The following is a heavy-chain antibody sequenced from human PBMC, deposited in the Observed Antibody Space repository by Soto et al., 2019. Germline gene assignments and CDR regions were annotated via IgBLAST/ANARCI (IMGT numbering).Heavy chain of an antibody. Sequence: QVQLQESGPSLVKPSGTLSLTCVITNTSISSSNWWSWVRQAPGKGLEWIGESYHTGRTNYAPSLKSRVTLSIDKPTNRFSLRLTSLTDAETAVYYCVRDEAHYDILTDSSLGRAFDIWGQGTMVTVSS. V-gene: IGHV4-4*02. CDR2: SYHTGRT. CDR3: VRDEAHYDILTDSSLGRAFDI. D-gene: IGHD3-9*01. CDR1: NTSISSSNW. J-gene: IGHJ3*02.